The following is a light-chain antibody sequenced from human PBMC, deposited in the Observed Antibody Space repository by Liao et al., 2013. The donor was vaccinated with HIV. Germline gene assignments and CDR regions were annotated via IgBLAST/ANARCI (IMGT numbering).Light chain of an antibody. CDR3: QAWDSSAGV. CDR1: ALPKQQ. Sequence: SYELTQPPSMSVSPGQTARITCSGDALPKQQVYWYQQRPGQSPVLVIYQDTKRPSGIPDRFSGSTSGNTATLTISGTQATDEADYYCQAWDSSAGVFGGGTKLTVL. J-gene: IGLJ3*02. CDR2: QDT. V-gene: IGLV3-1*01.